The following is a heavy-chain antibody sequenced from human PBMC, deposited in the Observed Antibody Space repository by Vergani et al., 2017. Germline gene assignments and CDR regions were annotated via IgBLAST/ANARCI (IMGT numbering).Heavy chain of an antibody. V-gene: IGHV2-70*15. CDR2: IDWVDDK. CDR3: ARSGYSYSKDFDY. CDR1: GFSLSTSGMC. Sequence: QVTLRESGPALVKPTQTLTLTCTFSGFSLSTSGMCVSWIRQPPGKALEWLARIDWVDDKYYSTSLKPRLTISKDTSKNQVVLTMTNMDPVDTATYYCARSGYSYSKDFDYWGQGTLVTVSS. D-gene: IGHD5-18*01. J-gene: IGHJ4*02.